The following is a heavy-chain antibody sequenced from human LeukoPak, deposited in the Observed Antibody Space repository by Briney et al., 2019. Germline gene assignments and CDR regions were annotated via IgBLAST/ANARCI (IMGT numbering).Heavy chain of an antibody. J-gene: IGHJ5*02. V-gene: IGHV4-4*09. D-gene: IGHD2-2*01. Sequence: PSETLSLTCTVSGGSISRYYWSWIRQPPGKGLEWIGYIYTSGSTNYNPSLKSRVTISVDTSKNQFSLKLSSVTAADTAVYYCARQGGFVVVLGWFDPWGQGTLVTVSS. CDR3: ARQGGFVVVLGWFDP. CDR2: IYTSGST. CDR1: GGSISRYY.